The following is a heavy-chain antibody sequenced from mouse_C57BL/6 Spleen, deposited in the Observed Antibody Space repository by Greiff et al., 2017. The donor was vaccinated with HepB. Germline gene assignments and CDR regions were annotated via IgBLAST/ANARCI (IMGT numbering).Heavy chain of an antibody. CDR3: ARGTTVPWFAY. V-gene: IGHV5-17*01. CDR2: ISSGSSTI. D-gene: IGHD1-1*01. J-gene: IGHJ3*01. Sequence: EVQLQQSGGGLVKPGGSLKLSCAASGFTFSDYGMHWVRQAPEKGLEWVAYISSGSSTIYYADTVKGRFTIPRDNAKNTLFLQMTSLRSEDTAMYYCARGTTVPWFAYWGQGTLVTVSA. CDR1: GFTFSDYG.